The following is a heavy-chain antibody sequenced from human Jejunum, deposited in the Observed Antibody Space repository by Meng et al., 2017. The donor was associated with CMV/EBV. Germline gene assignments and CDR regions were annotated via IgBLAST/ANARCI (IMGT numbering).Heavy chain of an antibody. V-gene: IGHV4-59*01. CDR1: GCSISSYY. CDR2: IYYSGST. Sequence: GCSISSYYWSWIRQPPGKGLEWIGYIYYSGSTNYNPSLKSRVTISLDTSKNQFSLNLSSVTAADTALYYCARFSSTGAYYLGMDVWGQGTTVTVSS. CDR3: ARFSSTGAYYLGMDV. J-gene: IGHJ6*02. D-gene: IGHD1-1*01.